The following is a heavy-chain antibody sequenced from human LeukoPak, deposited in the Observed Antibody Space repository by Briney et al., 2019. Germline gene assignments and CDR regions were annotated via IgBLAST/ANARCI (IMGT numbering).Heavy chain of an antibody. CDR1: GGSISSYY. V-gene: IGHV4-59*01. CDR3: ASEDKDGSSSFDAVDI. J-gene: IGHJ3*02. CDR2: IYYSGST. Sequence: SETLSLTCTVSGGSISSYYWSWIRQPPGKGLEWIGYIYYSGSTNYNPSLKSRVTISVDTSKNQFSLKLSPVTAADTAVYYCASEDKDGSSSFDAVDIWGQGTMVPVSS. D-gene: IGHD6-6*01.